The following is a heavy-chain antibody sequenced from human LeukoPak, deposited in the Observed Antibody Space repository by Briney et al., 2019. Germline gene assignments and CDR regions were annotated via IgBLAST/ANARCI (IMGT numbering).Heavy chain of an antibody. J-gene: IGHJ4*02. D-gene: IGHD2-8*01. V-gene: IGHV3-9*03. Sequence: GGSLRLSCAASGFTFDDYAMHWVRQAPGKGLEWVSGIGGVGGSVGYEDSVKGRFTISRDNAKNSLYLQMNSLRAEDMALYYCSTSLHLLYQFDYWGQGTLVSV. CDR3: STSLHLLYQFDY. CDR1: GFTFDDYA. CDR2: IGGVGGSV.